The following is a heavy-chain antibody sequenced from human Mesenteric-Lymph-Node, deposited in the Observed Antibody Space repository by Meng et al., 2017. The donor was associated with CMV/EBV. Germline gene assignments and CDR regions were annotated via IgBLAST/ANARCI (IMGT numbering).Heavy chain of an antibody. J-gene: IGHJ4*02. CDR2: ISFDGNYK. CDR1: GFSFNSYG. Sequence: GESLKISCVASGFSFNSYGFHWVRQAPGKGLQWVAVISFDGNYKSYVDSVKGRFTISRDNSKNTMNLQMNSLRPEDTGLYYCARDGQLDYWGRGTLVTVSS. CDR3: ARDGQLDY. V-gene: IGHV3-30*19. D-gene: IGHD1-1*01.